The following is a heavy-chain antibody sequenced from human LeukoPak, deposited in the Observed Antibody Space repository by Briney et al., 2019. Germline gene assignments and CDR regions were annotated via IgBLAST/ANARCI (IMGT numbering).Heavy chain of an antibody. CDR3: ARDNLGYCSGGSCCSGYDY. V-gene: IGHV3-21*01. CDR2: ISSSSSYI. Sequence: GGSLRLSCAASGFTFSSYSMNWVRQAPGKGLEWVSSISSSSSYIYYAASVKGRFTISRDNAKNSLYLQMNSLRAEDTAVYYCARDNLGYCSGGSCCSGYDYWGQGTLVTVSS. CDR1: GFTFSSYS. J-gene: IGHJ4*02. D-gene: IGHD2-15*01.